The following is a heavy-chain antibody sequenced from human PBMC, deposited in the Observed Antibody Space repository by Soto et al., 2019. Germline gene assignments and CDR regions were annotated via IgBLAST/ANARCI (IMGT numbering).Heavy chain of an antibody. CDR3: AKGEVKLEPLYGMDV. CDR2: ISGSGGST. D-gene: IGHD1-1*01. Sequence: PGGSLRLSCAASGFTFSSYAMSWVRQAPGKGLEWVSAISGSGGSTYYADSVKGRFTISSDNSKNTLYLQMNSLRAEDTAVYYCAKGEVKLEPLYGMDVWGQGTTVTVSS. CDR1: GFTFSSYA. J-gene: IGHJ6*02. V-gene: IGHV3-23*01.